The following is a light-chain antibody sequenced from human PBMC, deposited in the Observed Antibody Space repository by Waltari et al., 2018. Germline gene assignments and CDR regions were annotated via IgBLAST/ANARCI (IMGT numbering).Light chain of an antibody. CDR2: ATS. V-gene: IGKV1-39*01. Sequence: DIQMTQSPSSLSASVGDRVTITCRASQNINNYLNWYHQTPGKAPNLLIYATSNLQSGVPSRFSGSGSGTDFTLTISSLQPEDFATYYCQQSYAIPLTFGGGTKVEI. CDR3: QQSYAIPLT. CDR1: QNINNY. J-gene: IGKJ4*01.